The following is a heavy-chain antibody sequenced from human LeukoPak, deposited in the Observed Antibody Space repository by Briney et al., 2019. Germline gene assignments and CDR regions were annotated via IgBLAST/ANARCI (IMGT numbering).Heavy chain of an antibody. J-gene: IGHJ4*02. V-gene: IGHV4-39*01. CDR3: ARHDRIIASPLV. CDR1: GGSISSSSYN. D-gene: IGHD2/OR15-2a*01. CDR2: IYYSGST. Sequence: SETLSLTCIVSGGSISSSSYNWGWIRQPPGKGLEWIGSIYYSGSTYYNPSLKSRLTISVDTSKNQFSLNLSSVTAADTAVYYCARHDRIIASPLVWGQGTLATVSS.